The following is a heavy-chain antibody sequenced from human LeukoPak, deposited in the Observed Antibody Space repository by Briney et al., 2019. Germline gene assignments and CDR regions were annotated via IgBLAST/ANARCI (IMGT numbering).Heavy chain of an antibody. D-gene: IGHD3-10*01. CDR3: ARGDYYGSGSYNY. CDR2: IYTSGST. V-gene: IGHV4-61*02. CDR1: GGSISSGSYY. J-gene: IGHJ4*02. Sequence: KSSETLSLTCTVSGGSISSGSYYWSWIRQPAGKGLEWIGRIYTSGSTNYNPSLKSRVTISVDTSKNQFSLKLSSVTAADTAVYYCARGDYYGSGSYNYWGQGTLVTVSS.